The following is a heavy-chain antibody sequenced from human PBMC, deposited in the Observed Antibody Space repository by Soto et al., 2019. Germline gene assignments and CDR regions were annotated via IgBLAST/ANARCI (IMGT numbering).Heavy chain of an antibody. V-gene: IGHV4-59*12. CDR1: GGSISSYY. J-gene: IGHJ3*02. D-gene: IGHD3-9*01. Sequence: PSETLSLTCTVSGGSISSYYWSWIRQPPGKGLEWIGYIYHSGSTNYNPSLKSRVTISVYRSKNQFSLKLSSVTAADTAVYYCARALRYFDWLSYSDAFDIWGQGTMVTVSS. CDR3: ARALRYFDWLSYSDAFDI. CDR2: IYHSGST.